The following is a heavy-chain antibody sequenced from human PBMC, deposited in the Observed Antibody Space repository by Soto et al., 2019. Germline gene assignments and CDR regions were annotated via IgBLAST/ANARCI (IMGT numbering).Heavy chain of an antibody. V-gene: IGHV3-30-3*01. Sequence: KRLEWVTAISYDESNKYYADSLKGRFTTSTDNPQNTLCLQMNSLRAEDTAVYYCARDPLFFFQAEDGIRDTVPVSAFLLNRSSDL. J-gene: IGHJ2*01. D-gene: IGHD2-15*01. CDR3: ARDPLFFFQAEDGIRDTVPVSAFLLNRSSDL. CDR2: ISYDESNK.